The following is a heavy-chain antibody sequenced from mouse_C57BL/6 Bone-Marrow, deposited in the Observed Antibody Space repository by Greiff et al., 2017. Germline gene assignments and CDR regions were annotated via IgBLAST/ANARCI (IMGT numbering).Heavy chain of an antibody. Sequence: VKLQESGPGLVAPSQSLSITCTVSGFSLTSYGVHWVRQPPGKGLEWLVVIWRDGSTTYNSALNSRLSISKDNSKTKAALKMSSILTDDAAMYYCARHSDYYGSFAYWGQGTLVTVSA. J-gene: IGHJ3*01. CDR1: GFSLTSYG. D-gene: IGHD1-1*01. CDR2: IWRDGST. CDR3: ARHSDYYGSFAY. V-gene: IGHV2-6-1*01.